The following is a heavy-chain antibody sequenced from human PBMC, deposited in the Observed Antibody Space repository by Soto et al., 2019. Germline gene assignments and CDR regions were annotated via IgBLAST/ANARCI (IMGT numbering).Heavy chain of an antibody. Sequence: GGSLRLSCAASGFTFSTYWMHWVRQAPGKGLVWVSRINSDGSSTYYADSVKGRFTISRDNAKNTLFLQMTSLRADDTAVYYCAKGGYTFAYEWGQGALVTVSS. CDR1: GFTFSTYW. CDR3: AKGGYTFAYE. D-gene: IGHD5-18*01. CDR2: INSDGSST. V-gene: IGHV3-74*01. J-gene: IGHJ4*02.